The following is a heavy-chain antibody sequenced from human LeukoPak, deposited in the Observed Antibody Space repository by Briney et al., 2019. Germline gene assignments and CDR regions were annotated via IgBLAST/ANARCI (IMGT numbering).Heavy chain of an antibody. V-gene: IGHV1-8*01. CDR2: MNPNSGNT. CDR3: ARSYYDSSGYYYGGDSFDP. Sequence: ASVKVSCKASGGTFTSYDINWVRQATGQGLEWMGWMNPNSGNTGYAQKFQGRVTMTRNTSISTAYMELSSLRSEDTAVYYCARSYYDSSGYYYGGDSFDPWGQGTLVTVSS. D-gene: IGHD3-22*01. J-gene: IGHJ5*02. CDR1: GGTFTSYD.